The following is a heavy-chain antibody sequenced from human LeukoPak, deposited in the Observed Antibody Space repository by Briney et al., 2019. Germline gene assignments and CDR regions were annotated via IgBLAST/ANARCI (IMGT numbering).Heavy chain of an antibody. Sequence: GGSLRLSCAASGFTFSSYEMNWVRQAPGKGLEWVSYISSSGSTIYYADSVKGRFTISRNNAKNSLYLQMNSLRAEDTAVYYCARVHEYYYGSGPFDYWGQGTLVTVSS. CDR3: ARVHEYYYGSGPFDY. CDR1: GFTFSSYE. V-gene: IGHV3-48*03. D-gene: IGHD3-10*01. J-gene: IGHJ4*02. CDR2: ISSSGSTI.